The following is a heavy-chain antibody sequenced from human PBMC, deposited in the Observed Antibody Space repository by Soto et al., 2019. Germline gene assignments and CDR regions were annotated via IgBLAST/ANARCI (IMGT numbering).Heavy chain of an antibody. V-gene: IGHV4-59*01. D-gene: IGHD3-3*01. CDR3: ARGGLRFFRIYFDY. J-gene: IGHJ4*02. CDR2: IYYSGST. CDR1: GGSISSYY. Sequence: SETLSLTCTVSGGSISSYYWSWIRQPPGKGLEWIGYIYYSGSTNYNPSLKSRVTISVDTSKNQFSLKLSSVTAADTAVYYCARGGLRFFRIYFDYWGQGTLVTVSS.